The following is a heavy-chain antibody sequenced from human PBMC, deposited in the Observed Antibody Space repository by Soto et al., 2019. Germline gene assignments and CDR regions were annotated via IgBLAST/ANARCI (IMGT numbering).Heavy chain of an antibody. CDR1: GFTFCSYA. CDR2: ISSNGGST. Sequence: PGGSLRLSCSASGFTFCSYAMHWVRQAPGKGLEYVSAISSNGGSTYYADSVKGRFTISRDNSKNTLYLQMSSLRAEDMAVYYCVKDPGVAVEAFDIWGQGTMVTVSS. V-gene: IGHV3-64D*06. J-gene: IGHJ3*02. CDR3: VKDPGVAVEAFDI. D-gene: IGHD6-19*01.